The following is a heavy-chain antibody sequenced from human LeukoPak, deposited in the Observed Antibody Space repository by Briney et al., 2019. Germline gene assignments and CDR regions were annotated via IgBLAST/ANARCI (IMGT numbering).Heavy chain of an antibody. CDR2: IIPIFGTA. CDR1: GGTFSSYA. CDR3: ARVPVGATTGYYFDY. V-gene: IGHV1-69*13. J-gene: IGHJ4*02. Sequence: ASVKVSCKASGGTFSSYAISWVRQAPGQGLEWMGGIIPIFGTANYAQKFQGRVTITADESTNTAYMELSSLRSEDTAVYYCARVPVGATTGYYFDYWGQGTLVTVSS. D-gene: IGHD1-26*01.